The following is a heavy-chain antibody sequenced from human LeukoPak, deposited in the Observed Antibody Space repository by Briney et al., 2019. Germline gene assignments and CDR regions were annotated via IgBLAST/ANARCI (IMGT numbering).Heavy chain of an antibody. CDR1: GYTFTDYF. J-gene: IGHJ5*01. D-gene: IGHD2-21*02. CDR2: INPIIGDA. Sequence: ASVKVSCKASGYTFTDYFIHWVRQAPGQGLEWMGWINPIIGDASYAQKFQDRVTMTRDRSINTAHMELSRLTSDDTAVYYCARMALDGGDSIGFDSWGQGTLVTVSS. V-gene: IGHV1-2*02. CDR3: ARMALDGGDSIGFDS.